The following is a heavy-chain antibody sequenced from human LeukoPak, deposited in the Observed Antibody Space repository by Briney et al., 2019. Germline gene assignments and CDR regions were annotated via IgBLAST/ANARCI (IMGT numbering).Heavy chain of an antibody. CDR1: GYSFTSYW. Sequence: GESLKISCKGSGYSFTSYWIGWVRQMPGKGLEWMGIIYPGDSDTRYSPSFQGQVTISADKSISTAYLQWSSLKASGTAMYYCARHRIPGNSGSPFDYWGQGTLVTVSS. CDR3: ARHRIPGNSGSPFDY. D-gene: IGHD1-26*01. CDR2: IYPGDSDT. J-gene: IGHJ4*02. V-gene: IGHV5-51*01.